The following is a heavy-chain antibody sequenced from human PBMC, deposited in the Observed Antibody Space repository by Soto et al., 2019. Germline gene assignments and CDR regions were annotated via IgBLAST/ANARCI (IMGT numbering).Heavy chain of an antibody. CDR3: ERDDASATTDFDI. V-gene: IGHV3-53*01. CDR2: IYSGGST. D-gene: IGHD3-9*01. Sequence: PGGSVRLSCAASGFTVSSNYMSWVRQAPGKGLEWVSVIYSGGSTYYADSVKGRFTISRDNSKNTLYLQMNSLRAEDTAVYYCERDDASATTDFDIWGQGTRVPVYS. CDR1: GFTVSSNY. J-gene: IGHJ4*03.